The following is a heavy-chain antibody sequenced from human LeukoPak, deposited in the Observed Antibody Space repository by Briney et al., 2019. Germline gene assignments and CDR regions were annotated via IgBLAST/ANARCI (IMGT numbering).Heavy chain of an antibody. J-gene: IGHJ6*03. Sequence: GASVKVSCKASGYTFTSYGISWVRQAPGQGLEWMGWISAYNGNTNYAQKLQGRVTMTTDTSTSTAYMELRSLRSDDTAVYYCARVSFTVANYYYYYMDVWGKGTTVTVSS. CDR3: ARVSFTVANYYYYYMDV. D-gene: IGHD4-23*01. V-gene: IGHV1-18*01. CDR1: GYTFTSYG. CDR2: ISAYNGNT.